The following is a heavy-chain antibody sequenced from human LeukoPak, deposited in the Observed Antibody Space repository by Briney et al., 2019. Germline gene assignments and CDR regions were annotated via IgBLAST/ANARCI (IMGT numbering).Heavy chain of an antibody. CDR1: GGSFSGYY. D-gene: IGHD2-21*01. Sequence: SETLSLTCAVYGGSFSGYYWSWIRQPPGKGLEWIGEISHSGSTNYNPSLKSRVTISVDTSKNQFSLKLTSVTAADTAVYYCARYFRGVMWRHWFDPWGQGTLVTVSS. V-gene: IGHV4-34*01. CDR2: ISHSGST. J-gene: IGHJ5*02. CDR3: ARYFRGVMWRHWFDP.